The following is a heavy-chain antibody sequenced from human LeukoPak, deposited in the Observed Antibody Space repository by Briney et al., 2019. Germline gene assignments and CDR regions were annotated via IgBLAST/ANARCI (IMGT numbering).Heavy chain of an antibody. V-gene: IGHV1-2*02. D-gene: IGHD2-8*01. CDR3: AREGVSGDAFDI. J-gene: IGHJ3*02. Sequence: ASVKVSCKASGYTFTGYYMHWVRQAPGQGLEWMGWINPNSGGTNYAQKFHGRVTMTRDTSISTAYMELSRLRSDDTAVYYYAREGVSGDAFDIWGQGAMVTVSS. CDR2: INPNSGGT. CDR1: GYTFTGYY.